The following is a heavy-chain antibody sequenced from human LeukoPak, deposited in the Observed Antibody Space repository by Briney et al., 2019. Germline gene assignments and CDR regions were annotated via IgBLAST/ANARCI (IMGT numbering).Heavy chain of an antibody. CDR2: ISSSGRTI. J-gene: IGHJ6*02. Sequence: GRSLRLSCAASGFTFSDCNMSWIRQAPGKGLEWVSYISSSGRTIYYADSVKGRFTISRDNAKNTLYLQMNSLRAEDTAVYYCAKDNYDILTGYYNVGYYYGMDVWGQGTTVTVSS. V-gene: IGHV3-11*01. CDR3: AKDNYDILTGYYNVGYYYGMDV. D-gene: IGHD3-9*01. CDR1: GFTFSDCN.